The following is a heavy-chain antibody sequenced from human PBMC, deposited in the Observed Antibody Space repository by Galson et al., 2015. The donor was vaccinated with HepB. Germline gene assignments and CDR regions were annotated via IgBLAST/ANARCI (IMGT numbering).Heavy chain of an antibody. CDR3: ATNRVATMLGDWFDP. Sequence: SVKVSCKVSGSTLTELSMHWVRQAPGKGLEWMGGFDPEYGETIYAQEFQGRVTMTEDTSTDTAYMELSSLRSEDTAVYYCATNRVATMLGDWFDPWGQGTLVTVSS. CDR2: FDPEYGET. J-gene: IGHJ5*02. V-gene: IGHV1-24*01. CDR1: GSTLTELS. D-gene: IGHD5-12*01.